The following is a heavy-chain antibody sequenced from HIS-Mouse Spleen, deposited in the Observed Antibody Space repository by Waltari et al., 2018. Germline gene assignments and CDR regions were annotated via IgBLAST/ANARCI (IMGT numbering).Heavy chain of an antibody. CDR1: GGSISSSSYY. V-gene: IGHV4-39*07. CDR3: AREIPYSSSWYDWYFDL. D-gene: IGHD6-13*01. J-gene: IGHJ2*01. Sequence: QLQLQESGPGLVKPSETLSLACTVSGGSISSSSYYWGWIRKPPGKGLEWIGNMYYGGGPSSDPSLKSGVTLSEDTSKNQFSLRRSSVTAADTAVYYCAREIPYSSSWYDWYFDLWGRGTLVTVSS. CDR2: MYYGGGP.